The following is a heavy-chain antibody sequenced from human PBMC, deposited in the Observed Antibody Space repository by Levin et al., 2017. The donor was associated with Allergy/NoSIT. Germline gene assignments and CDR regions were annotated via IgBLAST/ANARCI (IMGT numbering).Heavy chain of an antibody. D-gene: IGHD4-17*01. V-gene: IGHV4-38-2*01. Sequence: SETLSLTCAVSGYSISSGFYWGWIRQSPGTGLEWIGNIYHSGNTYYNPSLKSRVTISVDTSNNPFSLKLSSATAADTAVYYCARQVGSAVTYGYWGQGTLVTGSS. CDR1: GYSISSGFY. CDR2: IYHSGNT. CDR3: ARQVGSAVTYGY. J-gene: IGHJ4*02.